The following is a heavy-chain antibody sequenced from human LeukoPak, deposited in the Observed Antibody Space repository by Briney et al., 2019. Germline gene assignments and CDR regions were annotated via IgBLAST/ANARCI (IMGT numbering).Heavy chain of an antibody. CDR1: GFTFSSYG. CDR3: AKVAKYYYGPETYYFFEQ. V-gene: IGHV3-7*01. D-gene: IGHD3-10*01. Sequence: GGTLRLSCAASGFTFSSYGMSWVRQAPGKGLEWVANIKQDGSHKNYVDSVKGRFTISRDYAKNSLYLQMNSLRVEDTAVYYCAKVAKYYYGPETYYFFEQWGQGTPVTASS. J-gene: IGHJ4*02. CDR2: IKQDGSHK.